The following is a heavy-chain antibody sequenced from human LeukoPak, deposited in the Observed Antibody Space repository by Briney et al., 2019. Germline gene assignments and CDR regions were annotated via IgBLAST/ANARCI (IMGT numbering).Heavy chain of an antibody. V-gene: IGHV3-21*01. D-gene: IGHD5-24*01. Sequence: GGSLRLSCAASGFTFSSYSMNWVRQAPGKGLEWVSSISSSSSYIYYADSVKGRFTISRDNAKNSLYLQMNSLRAEDTAVYYCARARASYNPFDYWGQGTLVTASS. CDR1: GFTFSSYS. CDR3: ARARASYNPFDY. J-gene: IGHJ4*02. CDR2: ISSSSSYI.